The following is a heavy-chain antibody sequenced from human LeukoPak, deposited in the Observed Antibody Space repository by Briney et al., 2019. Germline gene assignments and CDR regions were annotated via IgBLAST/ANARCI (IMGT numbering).Heavy chain of an antibody. CDR1: GFTFSSYS. J-gene: IGHJ4*02. CDR2: ISSSSSYI. Sequence: GGSLRLSCAASGFTFSSYSMNWVRQAPGKGLEWVSSISSSSSYIYYADSVKGRFTISRDNAKNSLYLQMSSLRAEDTAVYYCARDLRGDGYKLGDFDYWGQGTLVTVSS. V-gene: IGHV3-21*01. CDR3: ARDLRGDGYKLGDFDY. D-gene: IGHD5-24*01.